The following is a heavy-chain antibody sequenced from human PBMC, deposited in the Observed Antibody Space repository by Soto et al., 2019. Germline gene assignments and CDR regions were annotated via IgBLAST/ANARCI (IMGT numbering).Heavy chain of an antibody. Sequence: WIWIRQHPGKGPEWIGYIYPSGTTYYNPSLESRLIMSLDTSKNQFSLSLNSVTAADTAMYYCARDRGGYGNLDSWGQGTLVIVSS. CDR3: ARDRGGYGNLDS. CDR2: IYPSGTT. J-gene: IGHJ4*02. V-gene: IGHV4-31*02. D-gene: IGHD6-19*01.